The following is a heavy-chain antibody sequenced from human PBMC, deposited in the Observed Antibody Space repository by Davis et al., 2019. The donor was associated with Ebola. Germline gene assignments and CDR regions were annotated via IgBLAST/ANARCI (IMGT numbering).Heavy chain of an antibody. D-gene: IGHD2/OR15-2a*01. V-gene: IGHV4-34*01. CDR1: GGSFSDYF. CDR2: ISHGGVS. Sequence: MPGGSLRLSCAVYGGSFSDYFWSWIRQSPGKGLEWIGKISHGGVSDLAPSLRSRVTISVDTSKNQFSLKMSSVTAADTAVYYCAMTTKTSISASGLGYTYFDPWSQGSLVTVSS. J-gene: IGHJ5*02. CDR3: AMTTKTSISASGLGYTYFDP.